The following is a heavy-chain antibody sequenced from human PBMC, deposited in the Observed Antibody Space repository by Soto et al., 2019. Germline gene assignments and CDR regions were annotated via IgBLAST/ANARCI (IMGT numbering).Heavy chain of an antibody. D-gene: IGHD3-16*01. CDR2: IIPIFSSR. Sequence: QVQLVQSGAEVKKPGSSVKVSCKTSRDTFNKYAFNWVRQAPGQGLEWMGWIIPIFSSRNYAEKFQGRVTITADDSTSTAYMELRSLRFEDTAVYYCARGETYLGVWGQGTTVTXS. CDR3: ARGETYLGV. J-gene: IGHJ6*02. V-gene: IGHV1-69*01. CDR1: RDTFNKYA.